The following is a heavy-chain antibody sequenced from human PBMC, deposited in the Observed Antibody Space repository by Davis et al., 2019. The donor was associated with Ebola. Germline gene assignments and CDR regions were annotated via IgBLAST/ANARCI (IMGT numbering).Heavy chain of an antibody. CDR1: GFTFSSYG. V-gene: IGHV3-33*08. D-gene: IGHD6-19*01. CDR2: IWYDGSNK. CDR3: ARNSGYSSGWCDY. Sequence: GGSLRLSCAASGFTFSSYGMHWVRQAPGKGLEWVAVIWYDGSNKYYADSVKGRFTISRDNSKNTLYLQMNSLRAEDTAVYYCARNSGYSSGWCDYWGQGTLVTVSS. J-gene: IGHJ4*02.